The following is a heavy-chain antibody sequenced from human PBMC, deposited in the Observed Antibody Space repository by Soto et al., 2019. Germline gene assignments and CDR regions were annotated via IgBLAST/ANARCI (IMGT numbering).Heavy chain of an antibody. J-gene: IGHJ6*02. V-gene: IGHV1-18*01. Sequence: QGQLVQSGPEVKKPGASVKVSCKTSGYTFSRYGISWVRQAPGQGLEWMGWISGYNGDTNYAQKVQGRVTMTIDTSTYPAYMEWRSLTSDDTAIYYCAKNGQPPYYYYGMDVWGQGTTVTVSS. CDR2: ISGYNGDT. CDR3: AKNGQPPYYYYGMDV. CDR1: GYTFSRYG. D-gene: IGHD2-8*01.